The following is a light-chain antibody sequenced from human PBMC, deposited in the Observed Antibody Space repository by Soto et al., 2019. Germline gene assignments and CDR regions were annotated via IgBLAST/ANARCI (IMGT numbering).Light chain of an antibody. Sequence: DIQMTQSPSTLSASVGDRVTITCRVSQSISTYLAWYRHKSGEAPKLLIYKASTLERGVPSRFSGSGSGTDFTLTISSLQPDDFATYYCQPYNSDSRTFGQGTKVDIK. CDR2: KAS. V-gene: IGKV1-5*03. CDR1: QSISTY. CDR3: QPYNSDSRT. J-gene: IGKJ1*01.